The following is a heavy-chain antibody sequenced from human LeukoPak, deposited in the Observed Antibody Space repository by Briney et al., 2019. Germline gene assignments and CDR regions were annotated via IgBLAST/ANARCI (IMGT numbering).Heavy chain of an antibody. CDR2: IHPSGGGT. V-gene: IGHV1-46*01. Sequence: GASVTVSCKASGYTFTSNHMHWVRQAPGQGLEWMGVIHPSGGGTDQAPKFQGRVTMTRDTSTATVFMELSSLTSEDTATYYCARMEMDPAMVTNYFDYWGQGTLVTASS. J-gene: IGHJ4*02. CDR3: ARMEMDPAMVTNYFDY. CDR1: GYTFTSNH. D-gene: IGHD5-18*01.